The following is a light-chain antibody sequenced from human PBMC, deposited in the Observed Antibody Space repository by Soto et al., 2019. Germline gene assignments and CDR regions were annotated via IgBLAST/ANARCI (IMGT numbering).Light chain of an antibody. CDR2: DAS. Sequence: DIQVTQSPSTLSASVGDRVTITCRASQNINRLLAWYQQKPGKXPXXLIYDASTLESGVPSRFSGSGSGTEFPLSISSLQPDDFATYYCQQHYIHWTFGQGTKVDIK. CDR3: QQHYIHWT. CDR1: QNINRL. V-gene: IGKV1-5*01. J-gene: IGKJ1*01.